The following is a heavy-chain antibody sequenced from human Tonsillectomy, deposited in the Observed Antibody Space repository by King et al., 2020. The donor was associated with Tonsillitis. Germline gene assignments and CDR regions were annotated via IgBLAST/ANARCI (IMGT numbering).Heavy chain of an antibody. CDR3: ARDHLPYYDTIVYYRHFDY. CDR1: GYTFTSYV. Sequence: QLVQSGAEVRKPGASVKVSCKASGYTFTSYVISWVRQAPGQGLEWRGWISAYNGNTNYAQKLQGRVTMTTDTSTSTAYMELRSLRSDDTAVYYCARDHLPYYDTIVYYRHFDYWGQGTLVTVSS. CDR2: ISAYNGNT. J-gene: IGHJ4*02. D-gene: IGHD3-22*01. V-gene: IGHV1-18*04.